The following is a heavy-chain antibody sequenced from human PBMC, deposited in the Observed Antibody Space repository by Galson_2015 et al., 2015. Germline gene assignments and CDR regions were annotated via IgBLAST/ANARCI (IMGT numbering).Heavy chain of an antibody. CDR2: MSYDGTFI. V-gene: IGHV3-30*18. Sequence: SLRLSCATSGFTFSIHGMTWVRQPPGKGLERVAAMSYDGTFIYYADSLKGRFTISRDNSRGIVYLQMNSLRAEDTAVYYCAKLMPRWLQFGAFDMWGQGTRVTVAS. D-gene: IGHD5-24*01. J-gene: IGHJ3*02. CDR3: AKLMPRWLQFGAFDM. CDR1: GFTFSIHG.